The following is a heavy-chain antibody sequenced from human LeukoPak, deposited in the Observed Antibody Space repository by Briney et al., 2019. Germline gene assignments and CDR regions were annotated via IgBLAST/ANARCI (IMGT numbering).Heavy chain of an antibody. D-gene: IGHD6-19*01. CDR1: GFTFSSYW. CDR3: ARVVAVAGTKYHIRYFDY. CDR2: INSDGSDT. V-gene: IGHV3-74*01. J-gene: IGHJ4*02. Sequence: AGRSLRLSCAASGFTFSSYWMHWVRQAPGKGLVWVSRINSDGSDTSYADSVKGRFTISRDNAKNTLYLQMNSLRAEDTAVYYCARVVAVAGTKYHIRYFDYWGQGILVTVSS.